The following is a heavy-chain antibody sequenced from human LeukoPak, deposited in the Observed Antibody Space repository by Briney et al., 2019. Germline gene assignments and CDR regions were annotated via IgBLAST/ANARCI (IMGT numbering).Heavy chain of an antibody. J-gene: IGHJ4*02. V-gene: IGHV4-59*01. CDR2: IYYSGST. D-gene: IGHD1-1*01. Sequence: SETLSHTCTVSRDSISDYYWSWIRQPPGERLEWMGYIYYSGSTNYNPSLKSRVTISLDTSKNQFSLNLNSVTAADTAVYYCAMQLKVGNTDYYFDYWGQGTMVTVSS. CDR1: RDSISDYY. CDR3: AMQLKVGNTDYYFDY.